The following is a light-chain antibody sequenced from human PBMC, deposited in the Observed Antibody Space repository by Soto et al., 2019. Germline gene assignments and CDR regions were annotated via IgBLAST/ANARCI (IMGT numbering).Light chain of an antibody. J-gene: IGLJ1*01. CDR2: EVT. V-gene: IGLV2-14*01. CDR1: SGDIGSYNR. Sequence: QSALTQPASVSGSPGQSITISCTGTSGDIGSYNRVSWYQQHPGEAPKHIIYEVTDRPSGVSNRFSGSKSGNTASLTISGLQAEDEAEYYCSSYTNINTRACVFGTGTKVTVL. CDR3: SSYTNINTRACV.